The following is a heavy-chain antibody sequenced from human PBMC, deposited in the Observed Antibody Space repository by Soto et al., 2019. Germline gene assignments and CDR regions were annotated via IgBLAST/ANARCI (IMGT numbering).Heavy chain of an antibody. CDR2: ISGSGGST. CDR1: GFTFGNYA. J-gene: IGHJ4*02. V-gene: IGHV3-23*01. Sequence: PGGALRLSCAASGFTFGNYAITWVRQAPGKGLEWVSGISGSGGSTYYADSVKGRFTISRDNSKNTLYLQMNSLRAEDTAVYYCGKASLLRFLDSSFDYWGQGTLVTVSS. CDR3: GKASLLRFLDSSFDY. D-gene: IGHD3-3*01.